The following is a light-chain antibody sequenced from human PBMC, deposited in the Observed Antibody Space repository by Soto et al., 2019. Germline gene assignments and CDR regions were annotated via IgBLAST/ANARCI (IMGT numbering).Light chain of an antibody. CDR2: LNSDGSH. CDR1: SGHSSYA. V-gene: IGLV4-69*01. J-gene: IGLJ2*01. Sequence: QLVLTQSPSDSASLGASVKLTCTLSSGHSSYAIAWHQQQPEKGPRFLMKLNSDGSHSKGDGIPDRFSGSSSGAERYLTISSLQSEDEADYYCQTWGSGSVLFGGGTKLTVL. CDR3: QTWGSGSVL.